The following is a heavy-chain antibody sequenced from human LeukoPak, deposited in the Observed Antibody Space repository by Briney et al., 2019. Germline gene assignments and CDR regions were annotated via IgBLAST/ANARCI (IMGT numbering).Heavy chain of an antibody. D-gene: IGHD6-19*01. CDR2: MDADGTNT. CDR3: VRGAWYLYNALDI. J-gene: IGHJ3*02. Sequence: AGGSLSLPCVAPGFTFKNSWLIWVRQAPGKGLVWVSRMDADGTNTHYVDSVKGRFTISRDNAKDTLYLQMNSLRVEDTAVYYCVRGAWYLYNALDIWGQGTLVTVSS. V-gene: IGHV3-74*01. CDR1: GFTFKNSW.